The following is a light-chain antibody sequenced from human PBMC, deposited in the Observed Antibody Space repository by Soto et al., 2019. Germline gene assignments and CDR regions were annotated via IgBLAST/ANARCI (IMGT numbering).Light chain of an antibody. V-gene: IGKV1-5*03. CDR1: QTISSW. Sequence: DIQMTQSPSTLSGSVGDRVTITCRASQTISSWLAWYQQKPGKAPKLLIYKACTLKSGGPSRFSCSGSGTEFTLTISSLQPDDFASYYCQHDNSYSEAFGQGTKVELK. CDR3: QHDNSYSEA. J-gene: IGKJ1*01. CDR2: KAC.